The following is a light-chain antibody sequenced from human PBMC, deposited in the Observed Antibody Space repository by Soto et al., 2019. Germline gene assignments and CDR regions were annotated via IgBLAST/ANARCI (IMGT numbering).Light chain of an antibody. CDR1: FSDVGGYDY. CDR2: EVT. V-gene: IGLV2-14*01. J-gene: IGLJ1*01. CDR3: SSHSSGSTRV. Sequence: QSVLTQPASVSGSPGQSIAISCTGTFSDVGGYDYVSWYQQHPDKAPKLMIYEVTKRPSGVSNRFSGSKSGNTASLTISGPQPEDEADYYCSSHSSGSTRVFGSGSMVTV.